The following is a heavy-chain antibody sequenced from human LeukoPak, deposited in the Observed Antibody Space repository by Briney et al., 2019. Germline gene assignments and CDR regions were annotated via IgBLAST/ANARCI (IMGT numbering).Heavy chain of an antibody. D-gene: IGHD2-2*01. CDR2: IKSDGSST. J-gene: IGHJ4*02. V-gene: IGHV3-74*01. CDR1: GFIFSDYW. Sequence: TGGSLRLSCAASGFIFSDYWMHWVRQGPGKGLVWVSSIKSDGSSTSYAESVKGRFTISRDNAKNTVYVHMNSLRDEDTAVYYCARGGSYAYFLDYWGQGTLVTVSS. CDR3: ARGGSYAYFLDY.